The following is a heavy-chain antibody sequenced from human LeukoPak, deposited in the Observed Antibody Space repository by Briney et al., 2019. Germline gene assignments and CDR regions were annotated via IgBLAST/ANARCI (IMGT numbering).Heavy chain of an antibody. CDR3: ATYGDYPLDR. D-gene: IGHD4-17*01. CDR2: IYSDGST. Sequence: GGSPRLSCAASGFTVSRNYMSWVRQAPGKGLEWVSIIYSDGSTYYADSVKGRFTISRDNSKNTLYLQMSSLRAADTAMYYCATYGDYPLDRWGQGTLVTVSS. V-gene: IGHV3-53*01. CDR1: GFTVSRNY. J-gene: IGHJ4*02.